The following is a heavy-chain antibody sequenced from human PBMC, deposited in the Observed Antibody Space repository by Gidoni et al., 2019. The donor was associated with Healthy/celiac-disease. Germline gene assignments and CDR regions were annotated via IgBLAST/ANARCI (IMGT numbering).Heavy chain of an antibody. CDR2: IDWDDDK. V-gene: IGHV2-70*01. D-gene: IGHD2-21*02. Sequence: QVTLRESGPALVKPTQTLTLTCTFSGFSLSTSGMCVSWIRQPPGKALEWLALIDWDDDKYYSTSLKTRLTISKDTSKNQVVLTMTNMDPVDTATYYCARMSGGDCYSGGYYFDYWGQGTLVTVSS. CDR1: GFSLSTSGMC. CDR3: ARMSGGDCYSGGYYFDY. J-gene: IGHJ4*02.